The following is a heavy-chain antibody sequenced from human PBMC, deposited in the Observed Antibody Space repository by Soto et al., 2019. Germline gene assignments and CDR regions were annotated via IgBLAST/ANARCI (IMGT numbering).Heavy chain of an antibody. CDR1: GYTFNTFG. J-gene: IGHJ4*02. V-gene: IGHV1-18*01. CDR3: ARGWGKYFGVHDV. D-gene: IGHD2-8*01. Sequence: IQLVQSAGAVKRLGASVKVSCKASGYTFNTFGVTWVRQAPGQGLEWMGCISGYGGKRDYSRKLQGSITLTADPSTSTSYMELRNLTSDHTAVYYCARGWGKYFGVHDVWGQGTLVTVSS. CDR2: ISGYGGKR.